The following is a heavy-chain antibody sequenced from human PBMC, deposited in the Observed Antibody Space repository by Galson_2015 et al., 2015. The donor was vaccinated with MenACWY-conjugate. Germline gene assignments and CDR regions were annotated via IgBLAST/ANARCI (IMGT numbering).Heavy chain of an antibody. D-gene: IGHD4-11*01. CDR2: IDPSDSYT. J-gene: IGHJ5*02. V-gene: IGHV5-10-1*01. CDR1: GYSFTSYW. CDR3: ARHPALQSWFDP. Sequence: CKGSGYSFTSYWISWVRQMPGKGLEWMGRIDPSDSYTNYSPSFQGHVTISADKSISTAYLQWSSLKASDTAMYYCARHPALQSWFDPWGQGTLVTVSS.